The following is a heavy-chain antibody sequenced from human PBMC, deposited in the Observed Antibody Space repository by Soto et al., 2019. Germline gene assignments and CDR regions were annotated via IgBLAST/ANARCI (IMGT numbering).Heavy chain of an antibody. V-gene: IGHV1-18*04. D-gene: IGHD5-12*01. CDR3: ARVVLEWLPTSGFDY. J-gene: IGHJ4*02. CDR2: ITAENGNT. CDR1: GYSFTSYG. Sequence: QIQLVQSGAEVKKPGASVKVSCKASGYSFTSYGITWVRQAPGQGPEWLGWITAENGNTNYAQKFQGRSTMTTDTSTNTAFMELRGLRSDDTAVYYCARVVLEWLPTSGFDYWGQGTLVTGSS.